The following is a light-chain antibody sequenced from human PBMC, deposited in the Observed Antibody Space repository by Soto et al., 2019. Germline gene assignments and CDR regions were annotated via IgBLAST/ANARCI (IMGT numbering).Light chain of an antibody. J-gene: IGKJ1*01. CDR3: QQYHNWPSWT. Sequence: EIVMTQSPATLSVSPGERATLSCRASQSVFSSLAWYQQKPGQAPRLLIYGAATRATGIPARFSGSGSGTEFTLTINSLQSEDFAVYYCQQYHNWPSWTFGQGTKVDIK. CDR2: GAA. V-gene: IGKV3-15*01. CDR1: QSVFSS.